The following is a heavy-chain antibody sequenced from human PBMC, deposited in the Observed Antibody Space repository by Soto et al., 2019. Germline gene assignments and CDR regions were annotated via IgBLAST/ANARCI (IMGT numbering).Heavy chain of an antibody. Sequence: NPAETLCVPCTLSVGSANNMSDYWSGVRQPPGKGLEWIGYIYYSGSADYNPSLGSRVTISLDTSKNQFSLNLSSVTTADTAVYYCARGVGFGYYYYHMDLWGQGTTVTVSS. D-gene: IGHD3-10*01. J-gene: IGHJ6*03. CDR2: IYYSGSA. CDR3: ARGVGFGYYYYHMDL. CDR1: VGSANNMSDY. V-gene: IGHV4-61*01.